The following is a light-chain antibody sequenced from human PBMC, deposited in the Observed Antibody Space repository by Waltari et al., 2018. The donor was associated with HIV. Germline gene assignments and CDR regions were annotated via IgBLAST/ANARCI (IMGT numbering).Light chain of an antibody. J-gene: IGLJ1*01. CDR1: SSDVGGYNY. CDR2: DVS. Sequence: QSALTQPRSVSGSPGQSVTISCTGTSSDVGGYNYVSWYHQHPGKAPKLMIYDVSQRPSGVPDRFSGSKSGNTASLTISGLQTEDDADYYCCSNAGTYTPYLFGTGTQVTVL. CDR3: CSNAGTYTPYL. V-gene: IGLV2-11*01.